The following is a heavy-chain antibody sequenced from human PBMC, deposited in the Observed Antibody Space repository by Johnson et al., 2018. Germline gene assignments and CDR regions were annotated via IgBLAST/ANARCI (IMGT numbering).Heavy chain of an antibody. Sequence: VQLQESGGGLVRPGGSLRLSCTASGFTFTNYWMAWVRQAPGKGLEWVAHMKYDGIEKDYVDSVKGRFTSSRDNAKNSLYLQMNSLRAEDTAVYYCAGDMVPWGQGTLVTVSS. CDR1: GFTFTNYW. J-gene: IGHJ5*02. D-gene: IGHD4/OR15-4a*01. CDR2: MKYDGIEK. CDR3: AGDMVP. V-gene: IGHV3-7*01.